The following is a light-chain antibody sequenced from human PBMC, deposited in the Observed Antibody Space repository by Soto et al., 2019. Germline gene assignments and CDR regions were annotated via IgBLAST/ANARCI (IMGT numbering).Light chain of an antibody. CDR3: GTWDSSLSGGV. CDR1: SSNIGNNY. V-gene: IGLV1-51*01. CDR2: DNN. J-gene: IGLJ1*01. Sequence: SVLTQPPSVSAAPGQKVTISCSGSSSNIGNNYVSWYQQLPGTAPKLLIYDNNKRPSGIPDRFSGSKSGTSATLGITGLQTGDEADYYCGTWDSSLSGGVFGTGTKVTVL.